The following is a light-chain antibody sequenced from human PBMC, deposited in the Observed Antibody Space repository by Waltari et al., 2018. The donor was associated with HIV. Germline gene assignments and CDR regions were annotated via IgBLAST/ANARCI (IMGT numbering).Light chain of an antibody. Sequence: NFMLTQPHSVSQSPRKTVTISCARRSGRIASNHLPWSQQRPGLPPTPVISEDNQRPPGVPDRFSGSIDSSSISASLTSSELKTEDEADYYCQSYDSANPCIFGTGTRVTVL. CDR1: SGRIASNH. J-gene: IGLJ1*01. V-gene: IGLV6-57*01. CDR3: QSYDSANPCI. CDR2: EDN.